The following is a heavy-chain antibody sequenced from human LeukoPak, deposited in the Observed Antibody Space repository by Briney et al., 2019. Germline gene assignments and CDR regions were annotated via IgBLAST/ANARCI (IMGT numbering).Heavy chain of an antibody. CDR1: GFTVSSNY. V-gene: IGHV3-53*05. CDR3: ARAALFSSSFYSGLPTH. J-gene: IGHJ4*02. D-gene: IGHD6-6*01. Sequence: PGGSLRLSCAASGFTVSSNYMSWVRQAPGKGLEWVSVIYSGGSTYYADSVKGRFTISRDNSKNTMYLQMNSLRTEDTAVYYCARAALFSSSFYSGLPTHWGQGTLVTVSS. CDR2: IYSGGST.